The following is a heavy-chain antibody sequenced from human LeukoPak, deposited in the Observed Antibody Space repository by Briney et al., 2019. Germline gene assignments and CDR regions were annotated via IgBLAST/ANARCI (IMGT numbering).Heavy chain of an antibody. V-gene: IGHV3-30*02. CDR1: GFTFSSYA. CDR2: IRYDGSNK. CDR3: AKGRRIAVAGTWSIYYYYMDV. D-gene: IGHD6-19*01. J-gene: IGHJ6*03. Sequence: GGSLRLSCAASGFTFSSYAMHWVRQAPGKGLEWVAFIRYDGSNKYYADSVKGRFTISRDNSKNTLYLQMNSLRPEDTAVYYCAKGRRIAVAGTWSIYYYYMDVWGKGTTVTISS.